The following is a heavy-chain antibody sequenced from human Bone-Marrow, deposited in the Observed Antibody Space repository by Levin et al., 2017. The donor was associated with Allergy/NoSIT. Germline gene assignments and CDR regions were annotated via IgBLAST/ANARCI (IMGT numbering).Heavy chain of an antibody. D-gene: IGHD2-2*02. CDR2: LNPNSGNT. V-gene: IGHV1-8*01. CDR3: ARGLLLYPHAFDI. CDR1: GYSFSRYD. J-gene: IGHJ3*02. Sequence: ASVKVSCKATGYSFSRYDINWVRQATGQGPEWMGWLNPNSGNTVLAQKFQGRVTLTRNTSIGTAYLELSSLRDDDTALYYCARGLLLYPHAFDIWGQGTVVTVSS.